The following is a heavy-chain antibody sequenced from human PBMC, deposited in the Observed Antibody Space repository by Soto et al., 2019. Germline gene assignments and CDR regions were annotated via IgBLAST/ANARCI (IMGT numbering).Heavy chain of an antibody. Sequence: QVQLVQSGAELKKPGASVKVSCKASGYTFTTYAISWVRQAPGQGLEWMGWISAYNGNTKYAQNLQGRVTMTTATSTSTAYMALRSLRSDDTAVYSCTRDGPPFDYWGQGTLVTVSS. CDR3: TRDGPPFDY. CDR1: GYTFTTYA. CDR2: ISAYNGNT. V-gene: IGHV1-18*01. J-gene: IGHJ4*02.